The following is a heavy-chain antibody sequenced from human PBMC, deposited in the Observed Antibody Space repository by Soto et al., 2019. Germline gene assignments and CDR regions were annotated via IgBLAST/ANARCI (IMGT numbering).Heavy chain of an antibody. CDR2: ISGSGGNT. V-gene: IGHV3-23*01. CDR3: ARDLVARPDY. D-gene: IGHD5-12*01. Sequence: EVQLLQSGGGLVQPGGSLRLSCAASGFTFRNYAMSWVRQPPGKGLDWVSLISGSGGNTYYAESVKGRVTISRDNSKNTLYLQMNGLRAEDTGVYYCARDLVARPDYWGQGALVTVSS. CDR1: GFTFRNYA. J-gene: IGHJ4*02.